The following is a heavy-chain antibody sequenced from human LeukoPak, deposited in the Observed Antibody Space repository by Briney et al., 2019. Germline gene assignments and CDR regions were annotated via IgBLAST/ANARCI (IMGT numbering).Heavy chain of an antibody. CDR2: INHSGST. Sequence: SETLPLTCAVYGGSFSGYYWSWIRQPPGKGLEWIGEINHSGSTNYNPSLKSRVTISVDTSKNQFSLKLSSVTAADTAVYYCASGAISSGAYGNWFDPWGQGTLVTVSS. CDR1: GGSFSGYY. J-gene: IGHJ5*02. V-gene: IGHV4-34*01. CDR3: ASGAISSGAYGNWFDP. D-gene: IGHD3-22*01.